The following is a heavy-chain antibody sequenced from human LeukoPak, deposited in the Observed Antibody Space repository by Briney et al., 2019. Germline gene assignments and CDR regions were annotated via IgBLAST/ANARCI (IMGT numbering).Heavy chain of an antibody. Sequence: ASVKVSCKASGYTFTSSDMHWVRQASGQGLEWMGCMNPTNGNTGYAKNFQGRVTMTRNTSISTAYMELSSLRSEDTAVYFCSRGTLLWFGESSSSTNAFYIWGQGTLVTVSS. D-gene: IGHD3-10*01. CDR3: SRGTLLWFGESSSSTNAFYI. CDR2: MNPTNGNT. J-gene: IGHJ3*02. CDR1: GYTFTSSD. V-gene: IGHV1-8*01.